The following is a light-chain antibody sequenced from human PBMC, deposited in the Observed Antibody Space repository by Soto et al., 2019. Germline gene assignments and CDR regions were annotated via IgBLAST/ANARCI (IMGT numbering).Light chain of an antibody. CDR2: AAS. CDR3: QQSYRTPIT. V-gene: IGKV1-39*01. Sequence: DIHLTQSPSFLSASVGDRDTITCRPSQAVPNNMAWYQQKPGKPPKVLIYAASNLQSGVPPRFSGSGSGTDFTLTISSLQPEDVATYFCQQSYRTPITFGQGTRLEIK. CDR1: QAVPNN. J-gene: IGKJ5*01.